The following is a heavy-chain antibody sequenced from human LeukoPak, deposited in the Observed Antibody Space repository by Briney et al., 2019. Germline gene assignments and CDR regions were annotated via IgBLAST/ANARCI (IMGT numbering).Heavy chain of an antibody. CDR1: EFTFSSYG. CDR2: ISSSGSTI. J-gene: IGHJ6*04. CDR3: AELGITMIGGV. V-gene: IGHV3-48*04. Sequence: GGSLRLSCTASEFTFSSYGMNWVRQAPGKGLEWVSYISSSGSTIYYADSVKGRFTISRDNAKNSLYLQMNSLRAEDTAVYYCAELGITMIGGVWGKGTTVTISS. D-gene: IGHD3-10*02.